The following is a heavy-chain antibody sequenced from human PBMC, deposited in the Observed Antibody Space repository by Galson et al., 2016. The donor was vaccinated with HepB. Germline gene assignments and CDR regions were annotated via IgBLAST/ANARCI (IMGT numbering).Heavy chain of an antibody. CDR2: IIPMFGTA. CDR1: GGTFSSYG. J-gene: IGHJ5*02. V-gene: IGHV1-69*13. CDR3: ARTLSGFDP. Sequence: SVKVSCKASGGTFSSYGISWVRQAPGQGLEWMGGIIPMFGTANYAQKFKDRVTNTADESTRTAYMELSSLRSDDTAGYYCARTLSGFDPWGQGTLVTVSS.